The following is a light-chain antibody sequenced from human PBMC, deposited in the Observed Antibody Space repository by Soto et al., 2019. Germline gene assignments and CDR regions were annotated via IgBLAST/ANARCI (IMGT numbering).Light chain of an antibody. CDR2: AAS. CDR1: QGISSY. J-gene: IGKJ1*01. Sequence: IQLTQSPSSLSGSVGDRFTVTCRASQGISSYLAWYQQKPGKAPKLLIYAASTLQSGVPSRFSGSASGTEFTLTISSLQPDDFATYFCQQYSTYSWTFGQGTKVDIK. V-gene: IGKV1-9*01. CDR3: QQYSTYSWT.